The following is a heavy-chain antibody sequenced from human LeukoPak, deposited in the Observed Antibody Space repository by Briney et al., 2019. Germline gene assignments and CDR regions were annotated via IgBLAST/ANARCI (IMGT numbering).Heavy chain of an antibody. CDR2: ISGSGGST. Sequence: PGASLRLSCAASGFTFSSYAMSWVRQAPGKGLEWVSAISGSGGSTYYADSVKGRFTISRDNSKNTLYLQMNSLRAEDTAVYYCAKDSRITMIVVVITLDAFDIWGQGTMVTVSS. D-gene: IGHD3-22*01. CDR1: GFTFSSYA. J-gene: IGHJ3*02. V-gene: IGHV3-23*01. CDR3: AKDSRITMIVVVITLDAFDI.